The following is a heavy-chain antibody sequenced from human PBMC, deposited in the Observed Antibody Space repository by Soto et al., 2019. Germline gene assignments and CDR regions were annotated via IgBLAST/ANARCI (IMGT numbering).Heavy chain of an antibody. CDR3: LWQVGGVVY. Sequence: ASVKVSCKASGYSFTGYSMHWVRQAPGQGLERMGWINPKNSATHYARKFQCWVTMVRDTSISTFYMALRNLKSDDTAVYSCLWQVGGVVYWGQGALGTVSS. D-gene: IGHD3-16*01. V-gene: IGHV1-2*04. CDR1: GYSFTGYS. J-gene: IGHJ4*02. CDR2: INPKNSAT.